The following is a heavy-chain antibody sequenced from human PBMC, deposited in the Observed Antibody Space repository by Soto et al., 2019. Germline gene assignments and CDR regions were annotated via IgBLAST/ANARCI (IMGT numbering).Heavy chain of an antibody. D-gene: IGHD1-26*01. Sequence: SETLSLTCTVSGGSIRSYYWSWIRQPPGKGLEWIGYIYYSGITNYNPSLKSRVTISVDTSKNQFSLKLSSVTAAGTAAYYCARGGSWFDPWGQGTLVTVSS. CDR3: ARGGSWFDP. J-gene: IGHJ5*02. CDR2: IYYSGIT. CDR1: GGSIRSYY. V-gene: IGHV4-59*01.